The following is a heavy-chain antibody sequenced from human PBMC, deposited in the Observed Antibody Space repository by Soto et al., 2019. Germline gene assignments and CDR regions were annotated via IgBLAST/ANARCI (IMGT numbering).Heavy chain of an antibody. D-gene: IGHD2-2*01. V-gene: IGHV1-69*01. CDR2: VIPRFGTT. J-gene: IGHJ6*02. Sequence: QVQLEQSGAEVKRPGSSVKVSCRASGGTFTSYSINWVRRAPGQGPEWMGAVIPRFGTTTYAQRFEGRVTVTADASTSTVFMETSGLRSEDTAVYFCARARIVAVSGRTGGYYYYAMDLWGQGTAVIVSS. CDR3: ARARIVAVSGRTGGYYYYAMDL. CDR1: GGTFTSYS.